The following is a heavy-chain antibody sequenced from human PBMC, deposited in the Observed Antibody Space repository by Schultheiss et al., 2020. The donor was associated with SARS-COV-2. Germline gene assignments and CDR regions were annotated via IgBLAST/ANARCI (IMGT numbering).Heavy chain of an antibody. D-gene: IGHD3-16*01. CDR3: ARSLRDGGYYGMDV. V-gene: IGHV3-74*01. CDR2: INSDGSST. J-gene: IGHJ6*02. Sequence: GGSLRLSCAASGFTFSSYWMHWVRQAPGKGLVWVSRINSDGSSTSYADSVKGRFTISRDNAKNSLYLQMNSLRAEDTAVYYCARSLRDGGYYGMDVWGQGTTVTVSS. CDR1: GFTFSSYW.